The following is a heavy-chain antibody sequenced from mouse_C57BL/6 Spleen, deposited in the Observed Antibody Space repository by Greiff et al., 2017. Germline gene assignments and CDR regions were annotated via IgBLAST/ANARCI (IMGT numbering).Heavy chain of an antibody. CDR1: GYTFTDYN. D-gene: IGHD1-1*01. Sequence: VQLQQSGPELVKPGASVKIPCTASGYTFTDYNMDWVKPSHGKSLEWIGDIDPNNGGTNDNQKFKGKATVTVDKSSSTAYMELRSLTSEDTAVYYCARQTTVVATRYFDVWGTGTTGTVSA. CDR3: ARQTTVVATRYFDV. J-gene: IGHJ1*03. V-gene: IGHV1-18*01. CDR2: IDPNNGGT.